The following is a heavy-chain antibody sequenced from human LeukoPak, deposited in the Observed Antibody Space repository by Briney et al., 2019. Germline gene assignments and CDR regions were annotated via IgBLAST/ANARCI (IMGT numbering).Heavy chain of an antibody. J-gene: IGHJ5*02. V-gene: IGHV1-46*01. CDR1: GYTFTSYY. Sequence: GASVKVSCKASGYTFTSYYMHWVRQAPGQGLEWMGIINPSGGSTSYAQKFQGRVTMTRDTSTSTVYMELSSLRSEDTAVYYCARDSDSGYDFGWFDPWGQGTLVTVSS. CDR3: ARDSDSGYDFGWFDP. CDR2: INPSGGST. D-gene: IGHD5-12*01.